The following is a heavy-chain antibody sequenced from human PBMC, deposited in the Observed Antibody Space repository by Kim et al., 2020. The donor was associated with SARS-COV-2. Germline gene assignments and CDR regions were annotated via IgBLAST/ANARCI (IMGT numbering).Heavy chain of an antibody. J-gene: IGHJ4*02. D-gene: IGHD3-10*01. Sequence: SETLSLTCTVSGGSISSGGYYWSWIRQHPGKGLEWIGYIYYSGSTYYNPSLKSRVTISVDTSKNQFSLKLSSVTAADTAVYYCARGGRITMVRGVTLLDYWGQGTLVTVSS. CDR1: GGSISSGGYY. CDR2: IYYSGST. V-gene: IGHV4-31*03. CDR3: ARGGRITMVRGVTLLDY.